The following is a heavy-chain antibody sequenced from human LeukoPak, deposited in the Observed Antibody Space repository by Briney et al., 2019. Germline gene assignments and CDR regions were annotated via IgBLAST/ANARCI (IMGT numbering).Heavy chain of an antibody. J-gene: IGHJ6*03. CDR3: ARVGVRSSWFGYWYYYYMDV. V-gene: IGHV3-48*03. CDR1: GFTFSSYE. D-gene: IGHD6-13*01. CDR2: ISSSGSTI. Sequence: GGSLRLSCAASGFTFSSYEMNWVRQAPGKGLEWVSYISSSGSTIYYADSVKGRFTISRDNAKNSLYLQMSSLRAEDTAVYYCARVGVRSSWFGYWYYYYMDVWGKGTTVTVSS.